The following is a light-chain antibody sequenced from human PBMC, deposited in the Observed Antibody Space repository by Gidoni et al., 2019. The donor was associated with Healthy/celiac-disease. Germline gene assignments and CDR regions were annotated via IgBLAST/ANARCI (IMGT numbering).Light chain of an antibody. J-gene: IGLJ2*01. V-gene: IGLV3-1*01. Sequence: SYELTQPPSVSVSPGQTASITCSGDKLGDKYACWYQRKPGQSPVLVIYQDSKRPSGILERFSGSNSGNTATLTIGGTQAMDEADYYCQAWDSSILFGGGTKLTVL. CDR1: KLGDKY. CDR3: QAWDSSIL. CDR2: QDS.